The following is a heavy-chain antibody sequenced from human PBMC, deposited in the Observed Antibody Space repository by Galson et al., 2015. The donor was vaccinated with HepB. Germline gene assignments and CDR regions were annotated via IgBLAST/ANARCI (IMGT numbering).Heavy chain of an antibody. J-gene: IGHJ4*02. Sequence: SCKASGSTFTAYYINWVRQAPGRGLEWVGRINSNNGDTNYAQRFQGRVTLTRDTSISTAYMELSSLKSDDAAVYYCATMSGDDYWGQGTLVTVSS. CDR1: GSTFTAYY. CDR3: ATMSGDDY. CDR2: INSNNGDT. V-gene: IGHV1-2*06.